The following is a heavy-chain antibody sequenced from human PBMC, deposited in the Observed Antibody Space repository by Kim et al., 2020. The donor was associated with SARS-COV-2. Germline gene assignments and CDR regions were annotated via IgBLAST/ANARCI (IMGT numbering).Heavy chain of an antibody. Sequence: GESLRLSCAASGFTFSKYWMHWVRQAPGKGPVWVSRINTDGKNTIYADSVKDRFTISRDNAENTLYLQLNSLRVEDTAVYYCARDQTAPGHTTFDYWGQGTLVNVSS. V-gene: IGHV3-74*01. D-gene: IGHD6-13*01. CDR3: ARDQTAPGHTTFDY. CDR1: GFTFSKYW. CDR2: INTDGKNT. J-gene: IGHJ4*02.